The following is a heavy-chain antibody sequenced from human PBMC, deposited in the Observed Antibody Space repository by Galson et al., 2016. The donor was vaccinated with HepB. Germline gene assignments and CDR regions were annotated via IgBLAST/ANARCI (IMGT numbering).Heavy chain of an antibody. Sequence: SLRLSCAASGFTFSCYDMHWVRHVTGKGLEWVSAIGTAGDTYYPGSVKGRFTISRENAKNSLYLQMNSLRDEDTAVYYCARDGGGTGGYYYYAMDVWGQGTTVTVSS. D-gene: IGHD1-14*01. CDR2: IGTAGDT. CDR1: GFTFSCYD. CDR3: ARDGGGTGGYYYYAMDV. J-gene: IGHJ6*02. V-gene: IGHV3-13*01.